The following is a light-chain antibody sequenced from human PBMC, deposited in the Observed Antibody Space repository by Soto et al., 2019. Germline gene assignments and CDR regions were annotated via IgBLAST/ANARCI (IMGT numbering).Light chain of an antibody. CDR3: QESYTGPAVS. Sequence: DIQMTQSPSSLSASLGDRVTITCRASQNIDNYLNWYQHKPGKAPKLLIYATSTLQSGVPSRFSGSGSGTEFTLTISSLQPEDFATYFCQESYTGPAVSFGGGTKVDIK. V-gene: IGKV1-39*01. CDR2: ATS. J-gene: IGKJ4*01. CDR1: QNIDNY.